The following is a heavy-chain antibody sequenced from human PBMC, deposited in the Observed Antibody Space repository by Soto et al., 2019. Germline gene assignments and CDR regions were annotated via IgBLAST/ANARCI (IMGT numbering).Heavy chain of an antibody. CDR3: AKDRRAGGNYGFYSDF. CDR2: SSATGAGT. Sequence: GGSLRLSCTASGFTFSDYYMSWIRQAPGKGLEWVSFSSATGAGTYYADSVKGRFTISRDNSKNTLYLQMTSLRADDTAVYYCAKDRRAGGNYGFYSDFWGQGALVTVSS. V-gene: IGHV3-23*01. D-gene: IGHD1-7*01. CDR1: GFTFSDYY. J-gene: IGHJ4*02.